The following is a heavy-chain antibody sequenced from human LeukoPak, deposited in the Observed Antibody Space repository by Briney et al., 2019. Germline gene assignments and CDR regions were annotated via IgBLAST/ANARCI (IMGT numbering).Heavy chain of an antibody. CDR3: ANDHSSTYAFDI. V-gene: IGHV3-11*01. CDR2: ISSGGDIM. D-gene: IGHD6-19*01. J-gene: IGHJ3*02. Sequence: NPGGSLRLSCAASGLRFSDYYVSWIRQAPGKGLQWVSYISSGGDIMHYADSVKGRFTSSRDNAKNSGYLEMNSLGAEDTAVYYCANDHSSTYAFDIWGQGTMVTVSS. CDR1: GLRFSDYY.